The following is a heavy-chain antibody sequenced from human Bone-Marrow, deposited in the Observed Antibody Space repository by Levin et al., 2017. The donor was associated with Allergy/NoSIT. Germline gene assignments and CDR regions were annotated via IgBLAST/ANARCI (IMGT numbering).Heavy chain of an antibody. CDR3: AKGLTSRVFYNY. D-gene: IGHD3-9*01. CDR1: GFTFSSYA. V-gene: IGHV3-23*01. Sequence: GESLKISCAASGFTFSSYAMSWVRQAPGKGLEWVSAISGSGGSTYYADSVKGRFTISRDNSKNTLYLQMNSLRAEDTAVYYCAKGLTSRVFYNYWGQGTLVTVSS. CDR2: ISGSGGST. J-gene: IGHJ4*02.